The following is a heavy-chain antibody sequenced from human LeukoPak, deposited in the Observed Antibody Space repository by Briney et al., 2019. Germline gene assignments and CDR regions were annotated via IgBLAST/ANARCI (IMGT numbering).Heavy chain of an antibody. CDR1: GYTFTSYG. CDR2: ISAYNWNK. Sequence: SVKVSCKASGYTFTSYGRSWVRQAPGQGREGMGCISAYNWNKNYAQNLQGGVTLTRDTYTRAAYMALRRLRSDHTAGFYLLRLRTDDSRGYTVLNSAWFDPSGQGTLVTVSS. D-gene: IGHD3-22*01. V-gene: IGHV1-18*01. CDR3: LRLRTDDSRGYTVLNSAWFDP. J-gene: IGHJ5*02.